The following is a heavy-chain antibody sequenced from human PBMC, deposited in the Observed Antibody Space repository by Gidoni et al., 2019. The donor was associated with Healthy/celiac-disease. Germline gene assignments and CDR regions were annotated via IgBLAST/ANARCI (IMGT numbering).Heavy chain of an antibody. CDR3: AGIMITFGGVIVHP. Sequence: QVQLVQSGAQVKKPGASAKVPCKASGDTFTGYYMHWVRQAPGQGLEWMGWINPNSGGTNYAQKFQGRVTMTRDTSISTAYMELSRLRSDDTAVYYCAGIMITFGGVIVHPWGQGTLVTVSS. CDR1: GDTFTGYY. CDR2: INPNSGGT. J-gene: IGHJ5*02. D-gene: IGHD3-16*02. V-gene: IGHV1-2*02.